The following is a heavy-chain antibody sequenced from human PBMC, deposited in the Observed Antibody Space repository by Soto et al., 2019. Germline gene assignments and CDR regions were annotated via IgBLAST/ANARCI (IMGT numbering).Heavy chain of an antibody. D-gene: IGHD3-22*01. Sequence: PSETLSLTCTVSGDSISTFYWGWMRQSPGKELEWIGYVYYTGSTNYNPSLKSRVIIPVDRSKNQFSLKLTSANAADTAVYYCARGRTVRNYADDSSDYFYFFDYWGQGTQVTVSS. J-gene: IGHJ4*02. CDR3: ARGRTVRNYADDSSDYFYFFDY. V-gene: IGHV4-59*01. CDR1: GDSISTFY. CDR2: VYYTGST.